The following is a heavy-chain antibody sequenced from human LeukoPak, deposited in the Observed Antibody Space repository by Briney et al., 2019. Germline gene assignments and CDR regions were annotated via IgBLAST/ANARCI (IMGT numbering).Heavy chain of an antibody. J-gene: IGHJ3*02. CDR3: ARAWGVVVPAATGGDAFDI. CDR2: IYHSGST. V-gene: IGHV4-30-2*01. D-gene: IGHD2-2*01. CDR1: GGSISSGGYY. Sequence: SETLSLTCTVSGGSISSGGYYWSWIRQPPGKGLEWIGYIYHSGSTYYNPSLKSRVTISVDRSKNQFSLRLSSVTAADTAVYYCARAWGVVVPAATGGDAFDIWGQGTMVTVSS.